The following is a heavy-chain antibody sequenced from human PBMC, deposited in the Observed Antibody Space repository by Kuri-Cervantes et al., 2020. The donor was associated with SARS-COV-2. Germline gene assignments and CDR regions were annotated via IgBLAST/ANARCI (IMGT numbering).Heavy chain of an antibody. D-gene: IGHD3-16*01. CDR1: GGSISSSSYY. J-gene: IGHJ4*02. CDR3: ATGIDYGSTLFDF. V-gene: IGHV4-39*07. Sequence: SETLSLTCTVSGGSISSSSYYWGWIRQPPGKGLEWIGSIYYSGSTYYNPSLKSRVTISVDTSKNQFSLKLISVIPADSAVYFCATGIDYGSTLFDFWGQGTLVTVSS. CDR2: IYYSGST.